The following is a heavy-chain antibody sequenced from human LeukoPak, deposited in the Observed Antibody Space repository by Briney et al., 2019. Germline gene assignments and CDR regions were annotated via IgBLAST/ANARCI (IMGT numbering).Heavy chain of an antibody. CDR2: IYYSGST. D-gene: IGHD6-13*01. CDR1: GGSISSVGYY. V-gene: IGHV4-31*03. CDR3: ARLRIAAAFAYYYGMDV. Sequence: PSDTLSLTCTVSGGSISSVGYYWSWIRQHPGKGLEWIGYIYYSGSTYYNPSLKSRVTISVDTSKNQFSLKLSSVTAADTAVYYCARLRIAAAFAYYYGMDVWGQGTTVTVSS. J-gene: IGHJ6*02.